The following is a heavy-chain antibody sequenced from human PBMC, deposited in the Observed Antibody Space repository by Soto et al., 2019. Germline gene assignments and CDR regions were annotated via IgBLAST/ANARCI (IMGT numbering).Heavy chain of an antibody. V-gene: IGHV3-11*01. CDR3: ARFLNYFWSRYYFAY. D-gene: IGHD3-3*01. CDR1: GFTFSDYY. Sequence: GGSLRLSCGGSGFTFSDYYMSWIRQAPGKGMEWVSYISSSGSTIYYADSVKGRFTISRDNAKNSLYLQMNSLRAEDTAVYYCARFLNYFWSRYYFAYWGQGALVTVSS. CDR2: ISSSGSTI. J-gene: IGHJ4*02.